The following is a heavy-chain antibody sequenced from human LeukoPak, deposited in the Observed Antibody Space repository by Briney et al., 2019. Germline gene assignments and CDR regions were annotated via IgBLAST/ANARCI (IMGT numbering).Heavy chain of an antibody. J-gene: IGHJ4*02. CDR3: ARDGDYDWNYRSGFDH. V-gene: IGHV3-48*04. D-gene: IGHD1-7*01. CDR2: ISTSSSTI. CDR1: GFTFSSYS. Sequence: GGSLRLSCATSGFTFSSYSMNWVRQAPGKGLEWVSYISTSSSTIYYADSVKGRFTISRDNAGNSLYLQMNSLRVEDTAVYYCARDGDYDWNYRSGFDHWGQGTLVTVSS.